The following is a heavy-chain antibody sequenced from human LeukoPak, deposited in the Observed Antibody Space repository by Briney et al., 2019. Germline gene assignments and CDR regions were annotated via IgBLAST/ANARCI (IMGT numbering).Heavy chain of an antibody. CDR1: GGSISSGSYY. J-gene: IGHJ3*02. CDR3: ARDLIGAFDI. CDR2: IYTSGST. D-gene: IGHD3-22*01. V-gene: IGHV4-61*02. Sequence: SETLSLTCTVSGGSISSGSYYWSWIRQLAGKGLEWIGRIYTSGSTNYNPSLKSRVTISVDTSKNQFSLKLSSVTAADTAVYYCARDLIGAFDIWGQGTMVTVSS.